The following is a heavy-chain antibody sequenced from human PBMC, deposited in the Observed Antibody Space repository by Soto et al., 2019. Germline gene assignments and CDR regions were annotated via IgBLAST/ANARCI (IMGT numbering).Heavy chain of an antibody. CDR1: GGSISSGGYY. Sequence: KPSETLSLTCTVSGGSISSGGYYWSWIRQHPGKGLEWIGYIYYSGSTSYNPSLKSRVTISVDTSKNQFSLKLSSVTAADTAVYYCASGTRTNDYVLGSYRYGFDYWGQGTLVTVSS. CDR2: IYYSGST. J-gene: IGHJ4*02. V-gene: IGHV4-31*03. CDR3: ASGTRTNDYVLGSYRYGFDY. D-gene: IGHD3-16*02.